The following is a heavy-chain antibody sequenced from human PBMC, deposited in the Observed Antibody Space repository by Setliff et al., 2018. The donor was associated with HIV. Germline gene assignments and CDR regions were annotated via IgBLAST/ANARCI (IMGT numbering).Heavy chain of an antibody. CDR3: ASMGTGYDFWSGYPGY. D-gene: IGHD3-3*01. CDR2: IYYSGST. J-gene: IGHJ4*02. CDR1: GGSISSSSYY. V-gene: IGHV4-39*01. Sequence: SSETLSLTCTVSGGSISSSSYYWGWIRQPPGKGLEWIGSIYYSGSTYYNPSLKSRVTISVDTSKNQFSLKLSSVTAADTAVYYCASMGTGYDFWSGYPGYWGQGTLVTVSS.